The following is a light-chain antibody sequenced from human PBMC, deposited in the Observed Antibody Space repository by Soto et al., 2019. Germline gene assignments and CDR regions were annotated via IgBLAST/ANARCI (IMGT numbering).Light chain of an antibody. J-gene: IGLJ2*01. Sequence: SYELTQPPSVSVSPGQTARITCSGDALPKTYAYWYQQKSGQAPVLVIYEDSKRPSGIPERFSGSSSGTMATLTISGAQVEDEADYYCYSTDSSGLSWVFGGGTKLTVL. V-gene: IGLV3-10*01. CDR3: YSTDSSGLSWV. CDR2: EDS. CDR1: ALPKTY.